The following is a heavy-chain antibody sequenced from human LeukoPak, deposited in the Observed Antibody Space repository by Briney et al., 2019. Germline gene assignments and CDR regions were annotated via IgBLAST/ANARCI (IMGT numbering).Heavy chain of an antibody. Sequence: ASVKVSSKASGYTFTTYAMNRVRQAPGQGLEWMGWINTNTGNPTYAQGFTGRFVFSLDTSVTTAYLQISSLKAEDTAVYYCARGPFYCSGGSCYLDNWGQGTLVTVSS. J-gene: IGHJ4*02. CDR3: ARGPFYCSGGSCYLDN. V-gene: IGHV7-4-1*02. D-gene: IGHD2-15*01. CDR1: GYTFTTYA. CDR2: INTNTGNP.